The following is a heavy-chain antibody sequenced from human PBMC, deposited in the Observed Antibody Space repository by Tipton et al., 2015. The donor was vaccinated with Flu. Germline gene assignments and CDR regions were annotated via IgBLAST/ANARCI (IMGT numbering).Heavy chain of an antibody. CDR1: GYSISSGYY. CDR2: IYHSGST. J-gene: IGHJ3*02. Sequence: TLSLTCTVSGYSISSGYYWGWIRQPPGKGLEWIGSIYHSGSTYYNLSLKSRVTISVDTSKNQFSLKLSSVTAADTAVYYCARLQTRWAFDIWGQGTMVTVSS. D-gene: IGHD5-24*01. CDR3: ARLQTRWAFDI. V-gene: IGHV4-38-2*02.